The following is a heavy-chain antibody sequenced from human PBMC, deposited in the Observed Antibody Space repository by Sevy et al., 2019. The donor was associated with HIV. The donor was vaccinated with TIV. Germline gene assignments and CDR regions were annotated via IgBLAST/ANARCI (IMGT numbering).Heavy chain of an antibody. CDR2: LNYDGSST. CDR3: ARRKVGVGDAFDI. J-gene: IGHJ3*02. V-gene: IGHV3-74*01. Sequence: GGSLRLSCAASGFTFSSHWMRWVRQAPGKGLVWVSRLNYDGSSTNYADSVKGRFTISRDNPKSTLYLQMNSLRAEDTALYYRARRKVGVGDAFDIWGQGTMVTVSS. D-gene: IGHD3-16*01. CDR1: GFTFSSHW.